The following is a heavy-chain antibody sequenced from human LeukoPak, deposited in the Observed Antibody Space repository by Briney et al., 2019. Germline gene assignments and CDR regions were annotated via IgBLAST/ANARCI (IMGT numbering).Heavy chain of an antibody. J-gene: IGHJ4*02. CDR1: GFTFSTST. CDR2: ISYDGSNK. CDR3: ARSLAELSTRGYNNYDSSGLFDS. Sequence: PGGSLRLSCAASGFTFSTSTIHWVRQAPGKGLEWVALISYDGSNKYYADSVKGRFTISRDNSKNALYLQMNSLRPEDTAVYYCARSLAELSTRGYNNYDSSGLFDSWGQGTLVTVSS. D-gene: IGHD3-22*01. V-gene: IGHV3-30*04.